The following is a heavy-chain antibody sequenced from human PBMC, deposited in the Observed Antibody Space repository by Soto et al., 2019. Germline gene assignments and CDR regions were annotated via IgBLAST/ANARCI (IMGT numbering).Heavy chain of an antibody. CDR2: IWYDGSNK. CDR3: ARDDQYCGGDCYCAEYFQH. Sequence: GGSLRLSCAASGFTFSSYGMHWVRQAPGKGLEWVAVIWYDGSNKYYADSVKGRFTISRDNSKNTLYLQMNSLRAEDTAVYYCARDDQYCGGDCYCAEYFQHWGQGTLVTVSS. D-gene: IGHD2-21*01. V-gene: IGHV3-33*01. CDR1: GFTFSSYG. J-gene: IGHJ1*01.